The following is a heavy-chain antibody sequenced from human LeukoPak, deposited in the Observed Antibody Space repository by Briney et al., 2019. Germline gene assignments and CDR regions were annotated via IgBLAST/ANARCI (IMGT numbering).Heavy chain of an antibody. D-gene: IGHD1-26*01. Sequence: ASVKVSCKASGYTFTSYGISWVRQAPGQGLEWMGWISAYNGNTNYAQKLQGRVTMTTDTSTSTVYMELSSLRSEDTAVYYCARGSGSYQDYYGMDVWGQGTTVTVSS. CDR1: GYTFTSYG. CDR3: ARGSGSYQDYYGMDV. CDR2: ISAYNGNT. V-gene: IGHV1-18*01. J-gene: IGHJ6*02.